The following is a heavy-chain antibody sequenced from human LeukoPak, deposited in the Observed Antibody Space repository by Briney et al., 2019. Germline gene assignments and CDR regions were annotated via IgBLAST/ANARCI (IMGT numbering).Heavy chain of an antibody. D-gene: IGHD6-6*01. V-gene: IGHV3-9*01. J-gene: IGHJ4*02. Sequence: GGSLRLSCAASRFTFDGYAMHWVRQAPGKGLEWVSSISWNSGNTDYAASVKGRFTISRDNAKKSLHPQMNSLRVEDTALYYCAKSGTYSSSSGYIDSWGQGTLVTVSS. CDR3: AKSGTYSSSSGYIDS. CDR2: ISWNSGNT. CDR1: RFTFDGYA.